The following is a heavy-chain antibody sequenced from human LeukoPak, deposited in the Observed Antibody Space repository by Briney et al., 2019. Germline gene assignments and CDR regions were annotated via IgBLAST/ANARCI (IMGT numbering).Heavy chain of an antibody. CDR3: ARDATYSSSWY. Sequence: GSLRLSCAASGFTFSSYSMNWVRQALGKGLEWVSYISSSSSTIYYADSVKGRFTISRDNAKNSLYLQMNSLRAEDTAVYYCARDATYSSSWYWGQGTLVTVSS. V-gene: IGHV3-48*01. J-gene: IGHJ4*02. D-gene: IGHD6-13*01. CDR2: ISSSSSTI. CDR1: GFTFSSYS.